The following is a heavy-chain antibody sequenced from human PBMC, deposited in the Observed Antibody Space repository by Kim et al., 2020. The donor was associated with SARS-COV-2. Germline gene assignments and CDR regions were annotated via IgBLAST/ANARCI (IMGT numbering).Heavy chain of an antibody. CDR2: IYYSGST. Sequence: SETLSLTCTVSGGSISSYYWSWIRQPPGKGLEWIGYIYYSGSTNYNPSLKSRVTISVDTSKNQFSLKLSSVTAADTAVYYCARDQGGSGFLFDYWGQGTLVTVSS. V-gene: IGHV4-59*01. CDR3: ARDQGGSGFLFDY. CDR1: GGSISSYY. J-gene: IGHJ4*02. D-gene: IGHD6-19*01.